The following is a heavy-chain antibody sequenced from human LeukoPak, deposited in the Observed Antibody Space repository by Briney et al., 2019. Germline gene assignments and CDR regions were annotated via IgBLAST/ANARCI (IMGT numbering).Heavy chain of an antibody. CDR3: ASWAGGVAAAGKYYYYYYMDV. CDR1: GGTFSSYA. Sequence: GASVKVSCKASGGTFSSYAISWVRQAPGQGLEWMGGIIPIFGTANYAQKFQGRVTITADESTSTAYMELSSLRSEDTAVYYCASWAGGVAAAGKYYYYYYMDVWGKGTTVTISS. J-gene: IGHJ6*03. D-gene: IGHD6-13*01. V-gene: IGHV1-69*13. CDR2: IIPIFGTA.